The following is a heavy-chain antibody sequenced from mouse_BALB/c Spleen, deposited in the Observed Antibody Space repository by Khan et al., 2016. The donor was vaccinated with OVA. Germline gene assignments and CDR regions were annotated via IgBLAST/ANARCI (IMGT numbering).Heavy chain of an antibody. D-gene: IGHD1-1*01. J-gene: IGHJ4*01. Sequence: QVRLQQSGAELVRPGVSVKISCTGSGYTFTDYTIHWVKQSHAKSLEWIGVISTYYGDAKYNRKLKDKATMSVDKSSNTAYMELARLTSDDSAISYCARAFIPTASLYTMDYWGQGTSVTVSS. CDR3: ARAFIPTASLYTMDY. CDR2: ISTYYGDA. V-gene: IGHV1S137*01. CDR1: GYTFTDYT.